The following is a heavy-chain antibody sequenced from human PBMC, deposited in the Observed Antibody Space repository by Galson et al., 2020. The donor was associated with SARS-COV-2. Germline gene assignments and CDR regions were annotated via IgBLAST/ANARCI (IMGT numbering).Heavy chain of an antibody. D-gene: IGHD6-19*01. CDR1: AGTFSSYA. CDR2: IIPIFGTA. J-gene: IGHJ6*02. CDR3: ARSWVPAVADNYYYGMDV. V-gene: IGHV1-69*13. Sequence: SVKVSCKASAGTFSSYAISWVRQAPGQELEWMGGIIPIFGTANYAQKFQGRVTITADESTSTAYMELSSMRSEDTAVYYCARSWVPAVADNYYYGMDVGGRGTTVTVSS.